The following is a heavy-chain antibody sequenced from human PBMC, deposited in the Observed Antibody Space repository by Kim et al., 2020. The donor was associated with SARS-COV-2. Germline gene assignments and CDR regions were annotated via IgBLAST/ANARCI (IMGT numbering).Heavy chain of an antibody. CDR3: AGLVGGVVVPAAFYYYGMDV. CDR2: IYYSGST. V-gene: IGHV4-59*13. J-gene: IGHJ6*02. Sequence: SETLSLTCTVSGGSISSYYWSWIRQPPGKGLEWIGYIYYSGSTNYNPSLKSRVTISVDTSKNQFSLKLSSVTAADTAVYYCAGLVGGVVVPAAFYYYGMDVWGQGTTVTVSS. D-gene: IGHD2-2*01. CDR1: GGSISSYY.